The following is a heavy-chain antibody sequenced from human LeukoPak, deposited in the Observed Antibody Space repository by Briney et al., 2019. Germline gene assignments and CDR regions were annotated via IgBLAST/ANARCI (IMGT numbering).Heavy chain of an antibody. J-gene: IGHJ3*02. CDR2: IWNDGSHK. CDR3: ARDRSDAFDI. Sequence: GRSLRLSCAASGFTFSDNGMHWVRQAPGKGLEWVAVIWNDGSHKYYADSVKGRLTISRDNSKNTLYLQMDSLRAEDTAVYYCARDRSDAFDIWGQGTMVTVSS. CDR1: GFTFSDNG. V-gene: IGHV3-33*01.